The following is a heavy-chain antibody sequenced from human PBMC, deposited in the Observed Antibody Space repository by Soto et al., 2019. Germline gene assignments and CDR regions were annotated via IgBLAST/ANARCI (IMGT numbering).Heavy chain of an antibody. CDR2: IKSKTDGGTT. J-gene: IGHJ6*02. CDR1: GFTFSNAW. V-gene: IGHV3-15*01. CDR3: TTDGTTSNYDFWSGYHYYYYGMDV. D-gene: IGHD3-3*01. Sequence: GGSLRLSCAASGFTFSNAWMSWVRQAPGKGLEWVGRIKSKTDGGTTDYAAPVKGRFTISRDDSKNTLYLQMNSLKTEDTAVYYCTTDGTTSNYDFWSGYHYYYYGMDVWGQGTTVTV.